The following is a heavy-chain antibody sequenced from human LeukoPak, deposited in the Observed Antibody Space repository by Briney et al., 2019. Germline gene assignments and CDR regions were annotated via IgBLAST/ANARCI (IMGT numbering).Heavy chain of an antibody. CDR1: GYSFTSYW. CDR3: ARGGYTYGPTRNFDY. V-gene: IGHV5-51*01. Sequence: GESLKISCKGSGYSFTSYWIGWVRQMPGKGLEWMGIIYPGDSDTRYSPSLQGLVTMSADKSISTAYLQWSSLKASDTAMYYCARGGYTYGPTRNFDYWGQGTLVTVSS. D-gene: IGHD5-18*01. J-gene: IGHJ4*02. CDR2: IYPGDSDT.